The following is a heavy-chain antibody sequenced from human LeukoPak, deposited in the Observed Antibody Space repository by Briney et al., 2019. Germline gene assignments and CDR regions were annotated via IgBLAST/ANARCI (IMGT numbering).Heavy chain of an antibody. CDR2: ISTTSTYI. CDR3: ARAGTCSSTSCDGGIEY. J-gene: IGHJ4*02. V-gene: IGHV3-21*06. Sequence: GGSLRLSCAASGFAFSSYNMKWVRQAPGKGLEWVSFISTTSTYIYYANSVKGRFTVSRDNSKNLLYLQMDSLRVEDTAVYYCARAGTCSSTSCDGGIEYWGQGTLVTVSS. CDR1: GFAFSSYN. D-gene: IGHD2-2*01.